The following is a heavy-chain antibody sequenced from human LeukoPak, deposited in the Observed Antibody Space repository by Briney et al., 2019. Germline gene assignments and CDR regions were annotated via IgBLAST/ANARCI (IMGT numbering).Heavy chain of an antibody. CDR1: GFTFDDYA. V-gene: IGHV3-23*01. CDR2: ISGSGGST. J-gene: IGHJ4*02. Sequence: PGGSLRLSCAASGFTFDDYAMSWVRQAPGKGLEWVSAISGSGGSTYYADSVKGRFTISRDNSKNTLYLQMNSLRAEDTAVYYCAKRMVRYGSGSLLDYWGQGTLVTVSS. D-gene: IGHD3-10*01. CDR3: AKRMVRYGSGSLLDY.